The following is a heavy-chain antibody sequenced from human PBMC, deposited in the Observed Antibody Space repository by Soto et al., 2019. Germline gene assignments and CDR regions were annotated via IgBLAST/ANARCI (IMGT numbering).Heavy chain of an antibody. CDR1: GGSISGYS. V-gene: IGHV4-59*08. CDR2: IHYSGGT. CDR3: ARRTNYGTAWYPDC. J-gene: IGHJ4*02. D-gene: IGHD6-19*01. Sequence: PSEILSLTCAVSGGSISGYSWSWIRQPPGKGLEWIGNIHYSGGTNYNPSLKSRVTISLDTSKIQFSLQLTSVTAADTAVYYCARRTNYGTAWYPDCWGQGTLVTVSS.